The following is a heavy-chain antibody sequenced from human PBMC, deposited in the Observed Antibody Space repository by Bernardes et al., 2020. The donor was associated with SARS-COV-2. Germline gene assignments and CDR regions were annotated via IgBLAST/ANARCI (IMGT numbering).Heavy chain of an antibody. Sequence: SETLSLTCTVSGGSISSYYWSWIRQPPGKGLEWIGYIYYSGSTNYNPSLKSRVTISVDTSKNQFSLKLSYVTAADTAVYYCARLIVDQTGDDYWGQGTLVTVSS. J-gene: IGHJ4*02. CDR1: GGSISSYY. D-gene: IGHD2-21*01. CDR2: IYYSGST. CDR3: ARLIVDQTGDDY. V-gene: IGHV4-59*01.